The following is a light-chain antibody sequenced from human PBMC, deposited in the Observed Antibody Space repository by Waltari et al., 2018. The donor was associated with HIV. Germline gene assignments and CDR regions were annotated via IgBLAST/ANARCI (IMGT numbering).Light chain of an antibody. J-gene: IGKJ1*01. CDR2: GAS. CDR3: QQYNKA. CDR1: QSVSSN. Sequence: QSVSSNLAWYQQKPGQAPRLLIYGASTRATGIPARFSGSGSGTEFTLTISSLQSEDFAVYYCQQYNKAFGQGTKVEIK. V-gene: IGKV3-15*01.